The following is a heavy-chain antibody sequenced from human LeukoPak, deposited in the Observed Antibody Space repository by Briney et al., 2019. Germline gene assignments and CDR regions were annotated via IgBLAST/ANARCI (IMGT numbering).Heavy chain of an antibody. CDR2: ISSSSSYI. D-gene: IGHD4-17*01. J-gene: IGHJ4*02. V-gene: IGHV3-21*01. CDR3: ARDHGWGRYGAYYFDY. Sequence: PGGSLRLSCAASGFTFSSYSMNWVRQAPGKGLEWVSSISSSSSYIYYADSVKGRFTISRDNAKNSLYLQMNGLRAEDTAVYYCARDHGWGRYGAYYFDYWGQGTLVTVSS. CDR1: GFTFSSYS.